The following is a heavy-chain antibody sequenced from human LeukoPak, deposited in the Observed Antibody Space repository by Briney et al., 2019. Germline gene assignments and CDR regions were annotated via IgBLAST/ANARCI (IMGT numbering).Heavy chain of an antibody. CDR1: GFTFSSYA. D-gene: IGHD3-22*01. CDR2: ISGSGGST. J-gene: IGHJ1*01. V-gene: IGHV3-23*01. Sequence: GGSLRLSCAASGFTFSSYAMSWVRQAPGKGLEWVSAISGSGGSTYYADSVKGRFTISRDNSKNTLYLQMNSLRAEDTAVYYCAEDHRGSGYYYDRSEYFQHWGQGTLVTVSS. CDR3: AEDHRGSGYYYDRSEYFQH.